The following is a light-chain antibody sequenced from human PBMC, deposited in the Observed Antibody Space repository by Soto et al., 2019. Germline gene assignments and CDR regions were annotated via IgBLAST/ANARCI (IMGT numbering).Light chain of an antibody. Sequence: EIVMPQSPATLSLSPGERATLSCRASQSVSSNLAWYQQKPGQAPSLLIYGTSSRATGIPDRFSGSGSGTDFTLTISRLEPEDFAVYYCQQYGNSPITFGQGTRLEI. CDR2: GTS. V-gene: IGKV3-20*01. J-gene: IGKJ5*01. CDR3: QQYGNSPIT. CDR1: QSVSSN.